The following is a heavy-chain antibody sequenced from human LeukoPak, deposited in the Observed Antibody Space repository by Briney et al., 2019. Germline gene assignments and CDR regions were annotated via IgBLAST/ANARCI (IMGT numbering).Heavy chain of an antibody. V-gene: IGHV1-69-2*01. CDR3: ATPSGSYFGYYYFHW. J-gene: IGHJ4*02. CDR2: VNPKSGET. D-gene: IGHD1-26*01. Sequence: ASVKISCKASGYKFSDYYVHWVQQAPGKGLEWMGRVNPKSGETMYVGKLLGRISISADTSTNTVYMELSSLRSEDTAVYYCATPSGSYFGYYYFHWWGQGTLVTVSS. CDR1: GYKFSDYY.